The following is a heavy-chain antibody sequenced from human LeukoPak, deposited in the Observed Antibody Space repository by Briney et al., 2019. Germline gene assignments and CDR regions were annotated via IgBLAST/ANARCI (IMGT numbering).Heavy chain of an antibody. CDR1: GFTFSDYY. D-gene: IGHD1-26*01. J-gene: IGHJ4*02. CDR2: ISGDSNYI. V-gene: IGHV3-11*06. Sequence: GGSLRLSCAASGFTFSDYYMSWIRQAPGKGLEWVSSISGDSNYIYYADSVRGRFTISRDNAKTSLYLQMNSLRADDTAVYYCARGGGSYDYWGQGTLVTVSS. CDR3: ARGGGSYDY.